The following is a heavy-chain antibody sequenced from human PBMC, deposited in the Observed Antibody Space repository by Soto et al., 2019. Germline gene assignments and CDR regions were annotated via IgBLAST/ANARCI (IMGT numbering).Heavy chain of an antibody. CDR3: ARDLYYGLGSYYGMGV. V-gene: IGHV1-18*01. Sequence: QVQLVQSGAEVKKPGASVKVSCKASGYTFTSYGISWVRQAPGQGLEWMGWISAYNGNTNYAQKLQGRVTMTTDTXTXTAYMELRSRSTADTAVYYCARDLYYGLGSYYGMGVWGRGTTDTVSS. CDR2: ISAYNGNT. CDR1: GYTFTSYG. D-gene: IGHD3-10*01. J-gene: IGHJ6*02.